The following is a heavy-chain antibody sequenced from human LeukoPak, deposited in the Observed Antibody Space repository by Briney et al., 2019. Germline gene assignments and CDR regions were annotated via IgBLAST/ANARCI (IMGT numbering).Heavy chain of an antibody. D-gene: IGHD2-21*02. Sequence: GGSLRLSCAASGYTFSSYAISWVREAPGKGLGGVSPIFVSVVRTYYADSVKGRFTISRDNSKNTLYLQMNSLRAEDTAVYYCAKDSTYCGGDCSTYGMDVWGQGTTVTVSS. CDR3: AKDSTYCGGDCSTYGMDV. CDR2: IFVSVVRT. J-gene: IGHJ6*02. CDR1: GYTFSSYA. V-gene: IGHV3-23*01.